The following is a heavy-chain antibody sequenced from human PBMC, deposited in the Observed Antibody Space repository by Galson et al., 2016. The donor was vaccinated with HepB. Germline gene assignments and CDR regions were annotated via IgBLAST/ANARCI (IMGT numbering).Heavy chain of an antibody. V-gene: IGHV4-4*02. CDR1: GGSISSSDW. CDR2: IFHSGRF. Sequence: ETLSLTCAVSGGSISSSDWRSWVRQSPGQGLEWNGQIFHSGRFNYTPSLARRVTLSIDTSNNHFSLRLTSRPALDPARYYVALQHSLAHTAIVVWGTPSPATRVTISIDTSNNPFSLRLTSVTAADTALYYYARQYRGGPSEYWGRGTLVTVSS. CDR3: ALQHSLAHTAIVVWGTPSPATRVTISIDTSNNPFSLRLTSVTAADTALYYYARQYRGGPSEY. J-gene: IGHJ4*02. D-gene: IGHD2-21*01.